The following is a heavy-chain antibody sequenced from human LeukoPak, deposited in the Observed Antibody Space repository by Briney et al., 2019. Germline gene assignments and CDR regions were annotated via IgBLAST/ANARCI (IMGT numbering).Heavy chain of an antibody. CDR2: IYYSGST. J-gene: IGHJ5*02. V-gene: IGHV4-39*01. CDR3: ARSPGHHRVPWFDP. CDR1: GGSISSSSYY. D-gene: IGHD1-14*01. Sequence: PSETLSLTCTVSGGSISSSSYYWGWIRQPPGKWLEWIGSIYYSGSTYYNPSLKSRVTMSVDTSKNQFSLKLSSVTAADTAVYYCARSPGHHRVPWFDPWGQGTLVTVSS.